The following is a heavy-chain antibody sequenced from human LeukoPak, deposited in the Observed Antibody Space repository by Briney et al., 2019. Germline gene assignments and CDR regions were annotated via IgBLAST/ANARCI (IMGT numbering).Heavy chain of an antibody. CDR1: GYTFSNYW. D-gene: IGHD6-6*01. CDR2: IYPTDSDT. J-gene: IGHJ4*02. CDR3: ARLLGQLEPGAFDY. V-gene: IGHV5-51*01. Sequence: ESLKISCKGSGYTFSNYWIGWVRQMPGKGLEWMGIIYPTDSDTRYSPSFQGQVTMSVDMSVTTAYLQWSSLKASDTAMYYCARLLGQLEPGAFDYWGQGTLVTVSS.